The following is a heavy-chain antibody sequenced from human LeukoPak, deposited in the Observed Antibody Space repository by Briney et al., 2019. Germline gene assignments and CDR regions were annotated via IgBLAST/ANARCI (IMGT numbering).Heavy chain of an antibody. Sequence: SETLSLTCTVSGGSISGGSYHWRWIRQPAGKGLEWIGRIYTSGSTNYNPSLKSRVTISVDTSKNQFSLKLTSVTAADTAVYFCAAYCSSTSCLEQNDAFDIWGQGTMVTVSA. V-gene: IGHV4-61*02. D-gene: IGHD2-2*01. CDR1: GGSISGGSYH. CDR3: AAYCSSTSCLEQNDAFDI. J-gene: IGHJ3*02. CDR2: IYTSGST.